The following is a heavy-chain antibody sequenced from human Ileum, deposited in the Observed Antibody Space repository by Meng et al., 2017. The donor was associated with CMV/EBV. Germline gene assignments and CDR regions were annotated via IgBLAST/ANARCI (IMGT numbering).Heavy chain of an antibody. J-gene: IGHJ4*02. CDR2: IYYSGST. CDR3: AGLMVGATGYFDY. D-gene: IGHD1-26*01. V-gene: IGHV4-39*07. CDR1: GGSISSSSYY. Sequence: SETLSLTCTVSGGSISSSSYYWGWIRQPPGKGLEWIGSIYYSGSTYYNPSLKSRVTISVDTSKNQFSLKLSSVTAADTAVYYCAGLMVGATGYFDYWGQGTLVTVSS.